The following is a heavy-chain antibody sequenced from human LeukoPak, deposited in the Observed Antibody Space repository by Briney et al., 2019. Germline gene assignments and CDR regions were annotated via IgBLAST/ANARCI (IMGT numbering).Heavy chain of an antibody. CDR2: ITSGTGTI. V-gene: IGHV3-48*01. CDR3: ARAGTYQIFDY. Sequence: GGSLRLSCTASGFSYSTSNMNWVRQAPGKGLEWVSYITSGTGTIYYADSVKGRFTISRDNAKNSLYLQMNSLRAEDTAIYYCARAGTYQIFDYWGQGTLVTVSS. CDR1: GFSYSTSN. D-gene: IGHD2-2*01. J-gene: IGHJ4*02.